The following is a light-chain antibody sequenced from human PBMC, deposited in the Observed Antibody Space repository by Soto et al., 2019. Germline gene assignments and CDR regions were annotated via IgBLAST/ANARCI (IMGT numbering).Light chain of an antibody. CDR3: CSYAGSSTFLV. CDR1: SSDVGGYHF. Sequence: QSALTQPASVSGSPGQSITISCTGTSSDVGGYHFVSWYQQHPGKAPKLMLSEVSKRPSGVSTRFSGSKSCNTAYLTISGIQAEDEADYFCCSYAGSSTFLVFGGGTKLTV. CDR2: EVS. V-gene: IGLV2-23*02. J-gene: IGLJ2*01.